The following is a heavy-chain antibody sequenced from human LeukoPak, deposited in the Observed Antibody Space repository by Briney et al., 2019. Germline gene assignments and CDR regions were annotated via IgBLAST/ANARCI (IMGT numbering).Heavy chain of an antibody. D-gene: IGHD2-8*02. Sequence: GGSLRLSCAASGFTFSSYSMNWVRQAPGRGLEWVSSISSSSSYIYYPDSVKGRFTISRDNSKNMLYLQMNSLTAEDTAIYYCARRLLSGGVTDFFDYWGRGSLVTVAS. CDR3: ARRLLSGGVTDFFDY. J-gene: IGHJ4*02. V-gene: IGHV3-21*04. CDR1: GFTFSSYS. CDR2: ISSSSSYI.